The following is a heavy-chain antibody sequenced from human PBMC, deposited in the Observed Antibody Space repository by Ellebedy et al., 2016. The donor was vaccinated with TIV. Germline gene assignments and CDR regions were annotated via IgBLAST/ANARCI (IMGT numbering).Heavy chain of an antibody. D-gene: IGHD6-19*01. CDR2: INPTVDTT. Sequence: ASVKVSCKASGYTFTSYYMHWVRQAPGQGLEWMGIINPTVDTTNYAQKFQGRVTMTRDTSTSTVYMELSSLRSDDKAVYYCAKDRRCSGCHAVPCFDYWGQGTLVTVSS. CDR1: GYTFTSYY. V-gene: IGHV1-46*01. J-gene: IGHJ4*02. CDR3: AKDRRCSGCHAVPCFDY.